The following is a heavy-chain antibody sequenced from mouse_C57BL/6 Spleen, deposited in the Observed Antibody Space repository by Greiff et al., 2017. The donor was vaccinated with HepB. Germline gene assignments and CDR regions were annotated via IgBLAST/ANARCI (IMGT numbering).Heavy chain of an antibody. J-gene: IGHJ3*01. CDR3: ARPYDGYSSWFAY. CDR2: IWSGGST. V-gene: IGHV2-2*01. CDR1: GFSLTSYG. D-gene: IGHD2-3*01. Sequence: VKLVESGPGLVQPSQSLSITCTVSGFSLTSYGVHWVRQSPGKGLEWLGVIWSGGSTDYNAAFISRLSISKDNSKSQVFFKMNSLQADDTAIYYCARPYDGYSSWFAYWGQGTLVTVSA.